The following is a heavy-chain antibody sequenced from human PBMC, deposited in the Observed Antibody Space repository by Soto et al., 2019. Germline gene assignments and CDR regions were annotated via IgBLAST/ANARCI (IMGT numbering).Heavy chain of an antibody. CDR3: ARDFPGSAFDP. Sequence: LSLTFTVSCGSISIGGYYLSWIRQHPGKGLEWIGYIYYSGSTYYNPSLKSRVTISVDTSKNQFSLKLSSVTAADTAVYYCARDFPGSAFDPWGQGTLVTVSS. J-gene: IGHJ5*02. CDR1: CGSISIGGYY. CDR2: IYYSGST. D-gene: IGHD6-25*01. V-gene: IGHV4-31*03.